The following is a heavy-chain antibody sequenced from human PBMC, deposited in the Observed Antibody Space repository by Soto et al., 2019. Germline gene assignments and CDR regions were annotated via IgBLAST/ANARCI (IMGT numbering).Heavy chain of an antibody. V-gene: IGHV3-23*01. Sequence: EVQLLESGGGLVQPGGSLRLSCAASGFTFSSYAMSWVRQAPGKGLEWVSGISDSGGSTYYADSVKGRFTISRDNSKNTLYLQMNSLRAEDTAVYYCANGCGGTCYSRIHYWGQVTLVNFSS. J-gene: IGHJ4*02. D-gene: IGHD2-15*01. CDR1: GFTFSSYA. CDR3: ANGCGGTCYSRIHY. CDR2: ISDSGGST.